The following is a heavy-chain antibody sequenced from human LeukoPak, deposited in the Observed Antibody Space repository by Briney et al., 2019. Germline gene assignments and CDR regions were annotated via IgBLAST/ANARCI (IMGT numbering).Heavy chain of an antibody. Sequence: SETLSLTCTVSGGSISSYYWSWIRQPPGKGLEWIGYIYYSGSTNYNPSLKSRVTISVDTSKNQFSLKLSSVTAADTAVYYCARILGYCSSTSCGWFDPWGQGTLVTVSS. CDR1: GGSISSYY. J-gene: IGHJ5*02. CDR2: IYYSGST. CDR3: ARILGYCSSTSCGWFDP. D-gene: IGHD2-2*01. V-gene: IGHV4-59*08.